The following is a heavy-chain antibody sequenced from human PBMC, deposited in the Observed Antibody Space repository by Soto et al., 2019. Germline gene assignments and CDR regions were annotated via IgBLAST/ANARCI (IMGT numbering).Heavy chain of an antibody. CDR3: ASGAPLGY. CDR2: IYYSGST. J-gene: IGHJ4*02. CDR1: GGSISSYY. Sequence: QVQLQESGPGLVKPSETLSLTCTVSGGSISSYYWRWIRQPPGKGLEWIGYIYYSGSTNYNPSLXSXVXXSVDTSKNQFSLKLSSVTAADTAVYYCASGAPLGYWGQGTLVTVSS. V-gene: IGHV4-59*01. D-gene: IGHD3-10*01.